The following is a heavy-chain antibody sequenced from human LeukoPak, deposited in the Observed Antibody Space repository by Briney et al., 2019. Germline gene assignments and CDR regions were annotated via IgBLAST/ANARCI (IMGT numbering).Heavy chain of an antibody. Sequence: SSETLSLTCTVSGGSISGYYWSWIRQSPGKGLESLGYIYYTGSTNYNPSLKSRVTMSVDTSNNQFSLRLSSVTAADTAVYYCARLPTITFFDYWGQGTLVTVSS. J-gene: IGHJ4*02. CDR2: IYYTGST. D-gene: IGHD5-12*01. CDR3: ARLPTITFFDY. CDR1: GGSISGYY. V-gene: IGHV4-59*01.